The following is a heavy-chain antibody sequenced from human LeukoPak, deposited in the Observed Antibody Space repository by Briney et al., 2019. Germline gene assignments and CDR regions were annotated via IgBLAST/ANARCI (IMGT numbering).Heavy chain of an antibody. CDR3: AKFVVVPAAWDAFDI. D-gene: IGHD2-2*01. J-gene: IGHJ3*02. CDR2: ISYDGGNK. CDR1: GFTFSSYG. V-gene: IGHV3-30*18. Sequence: GRSLRLSCAASGFTFSSYGMHWVRQAPGKGLEWVAVISYDGGNKYYADSVKGRFTISRDNSKNTLYLQMNSLRAEDTAVYYCAKFVVVPAAWDAFDIWGQGTMVTVSS.